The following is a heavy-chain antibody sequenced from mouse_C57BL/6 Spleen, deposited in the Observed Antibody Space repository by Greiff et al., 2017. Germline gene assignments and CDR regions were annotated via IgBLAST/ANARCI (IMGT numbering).Heavy chain of an antibody. CDR3: ARWENYYGSSYLDY. CDR1: GYTFTSYW. CDR2: ISPGSGST. Sequence: VKLQQPGAELVKPGASVKMSCKASGYTFTSYWITWVKQRPGQGLEWIGDISPGSGSTNYNEKFKSKATLTVDTSSSTAYMQLSSLTSEDSAVYYCARWENYYGSSYLDYWGQGTTLTVSS. V-gene: IGHV1-55*01. J-gene: IGHJ2*01. D-gene: IGHD1-1*01.